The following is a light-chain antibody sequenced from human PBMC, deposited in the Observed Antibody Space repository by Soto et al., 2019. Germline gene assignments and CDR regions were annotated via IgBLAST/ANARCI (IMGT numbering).Light chain of an antibody. V-gene: IGLV1-44*01. CDR1: SSNIGSNS. CDR2: SNN. Sequence: QSVLTQPPSASGTPGQRVTISCSGSSSNIGSNSVNWYQHLPGTAPKLLIHSNNQRPSGVPDRFSGSKSGTSASLAISWLQSEDEAEYYCAAWDDSLNGPVFGGGTKLTVL. CDR3: AAWDDSLNGPV. J-gene: IGLJ2*01.